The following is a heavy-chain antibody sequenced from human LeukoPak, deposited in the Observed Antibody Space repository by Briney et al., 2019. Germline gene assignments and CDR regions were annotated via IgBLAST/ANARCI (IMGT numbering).Heavy chain of an antibody. D-gene: IGHD6-19*01. CDR1: GYIFSHYY. V-gene: IGHV1-2*02. J-gene: IGHJ4*02. Sequence: ASVKVSCKASGYIFSHYYMHWLRQAPGHGLEWMGWINPYSGGTNYAEKFQGRVTMTSDTSITTAYMELSSLRSDDTAMYYCATLRRSGWYIGDWGQGTLVTVSS. CDR2: INPYSGGT. CDR3: ATLRRSGWYIGD.